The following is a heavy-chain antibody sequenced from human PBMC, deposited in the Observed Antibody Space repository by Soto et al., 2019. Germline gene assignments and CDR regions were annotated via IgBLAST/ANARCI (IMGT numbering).Heavy chain of an antibody. CDR2: ISYDGSNK. Sequence: PGGSLRLSCAASGFTFSSYAMHWVRQAPGKGLEWVAVISYDGSNKYYADSVKGRFTISRDNSKNTLYLQMNSLRAEDTAVYYCARGPPRGFGDYFDYWGQGTLVTVSS. D-gene: IGHD3-10*01. J-gene: IGHJ4*02. CDR3: ARGPPRGFGDYFDY. CDR1: GFTFSSYA. V-gene: IGHV3-30-3*01.